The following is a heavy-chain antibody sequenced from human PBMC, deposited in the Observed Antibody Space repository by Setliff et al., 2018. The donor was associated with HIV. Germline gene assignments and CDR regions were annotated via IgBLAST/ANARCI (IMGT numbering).Heavy chain of an antibody. CDR2: IYTRGST. CDR3: AGGRADAWEVLDS. J-gene: IGHJ4*02. D-gene: IGHD1-26*01. Sequence: SETLSLTCTVSGGSIDSGNYDWNWVRQPGGKGLEWIGRIYTRGSTKYSPTFESRVTMSLDTSKNQFSLNLRSVTAADTALYYCAGGRADAWEVLDSWGQGTLVTVSS. V-gene: IGHV4-61*02. CDR1: GGSIDSGNYD.